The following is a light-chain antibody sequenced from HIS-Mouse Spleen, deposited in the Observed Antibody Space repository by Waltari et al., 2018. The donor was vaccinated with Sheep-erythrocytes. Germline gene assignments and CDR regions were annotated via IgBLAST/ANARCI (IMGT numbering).Light chain of an antibody. J-gene: IGKJ4*01. Sequence: DIQMTHSPSSLSASVGDRLTITCQASQDISNYLNWDQQKTGKGPKLLIYDASNLETGVPSRFSGSGSGTDFTFTISSLQPEDIATYYCQQYDNLLTFGGGTKVEIK. CDR3: QQYDNLLT. CDR2: DAS. V-gene: IGKV1-33*01. CDR1: QDISNY.